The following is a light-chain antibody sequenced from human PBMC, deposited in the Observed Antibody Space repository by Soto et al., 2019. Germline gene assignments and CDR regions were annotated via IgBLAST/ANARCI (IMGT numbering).Light chain of an antibody. CDR3: QSYFSSLSGWV. V-gene: IGLV1-40*01. CDR2: SNS. Sequence: QSVLTQPPSVSGAPGQRVTISCTGSSSNIGAGYDVHWYQQLPGTAPKLLIYSNSNRPSGVPDRFSGSKSGTSASLAITGLQAEDEADYYCQSYFSSLSGWVFGGGTKLTVL. CDR1: SSNIGAGYD. J-gene: IGLJ3*02.